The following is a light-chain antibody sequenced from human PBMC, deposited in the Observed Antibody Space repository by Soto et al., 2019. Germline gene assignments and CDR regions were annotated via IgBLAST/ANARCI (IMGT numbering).Light chain of an antibody. V-gene: IGKV3-11*01. J-gene: IGKJ4*01. CDR3: QQRSNWPPLT. CDR1: QSVSSY. Sequence: EIVLTQSPATLSLSPGERATLSCRASQSVSSYLAWYQQKPAQAPRLLIYDASNRATAIPARFSGSGSWTDFTLTISSLEPEDFAVYYCQQRSNWPPLTFGGGTKVEIK. CDR2: DAS.